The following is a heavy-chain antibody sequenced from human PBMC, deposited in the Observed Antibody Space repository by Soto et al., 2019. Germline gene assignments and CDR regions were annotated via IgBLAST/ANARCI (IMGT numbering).Heavy chain of an antibody. CDR1: GDSVSSNSAT. J-gene: IGHJ5*02. CDR2: TCYRSKWYN. V-gene: IGHV6-1*01. Sequence: SQTLSLTCAISGDSVSSNSATWNWIRRSPSRGLEWLGRTCYRSKWYNDYAVSVKSRITINPDTSKNQISLQLNSVTPEDTAVYYCARVMAGRGWFDPWGQGTLVTVSS. CDR3: ARVMAGRGWFDP. D-gene: IGHD6-19*01.